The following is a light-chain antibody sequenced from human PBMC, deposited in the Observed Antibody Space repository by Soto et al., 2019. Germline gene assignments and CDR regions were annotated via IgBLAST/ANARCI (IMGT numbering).Light chain of an antibody. J-gene: IGLJ1*01. CDR3: VTWDDSLSGYV. V-gene: IGLV1-47*01. Sequence: QSVLTQPPSASGTPGHRVTISFSGSRSNIGSNYVYWYQQLPGTAPKLLIYRNTERPSGVPDRFSGSNSGTSASLAISGLRSEDEADYYCVTWDDSLSGYVFGIGTKVTVL. CDR1: RSNIGSNY. CDR2: RNT.